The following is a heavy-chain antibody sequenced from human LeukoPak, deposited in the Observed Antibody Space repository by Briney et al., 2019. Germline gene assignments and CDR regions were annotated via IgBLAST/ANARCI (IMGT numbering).Heavy chain of an antibody. CDR3: ARVLPYYYGSGSLVWFDP. Sequence: SETLSLTCTVSGGSISSYYWSWIRQPPGKGLEWIGYIYYSGSTSYNPSLKSRATISVDTSKNQFSLKLSSVTAADTAVYYCARVLPYYYGSGSLVWFDPWGQGTLVTVSS. CDR2: IYYSGST. D-gene: IGHD3-10*01. V-gene: IGHV4-59*01. J-gene: IGHJ5*02. CDR1: GGSISSYY.